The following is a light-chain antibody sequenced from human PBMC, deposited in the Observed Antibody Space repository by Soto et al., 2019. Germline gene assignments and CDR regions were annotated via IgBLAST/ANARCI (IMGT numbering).Light chain of an antibody. CDR3: SSYTSSRSDYV. CDR2: EVS. J-gene: IGLJ1*01. CDR1: RSDVGGYNY. V-gene: IGLV2-14*01. Sequence: QSALTQPASVSGSPGQSITISCTGTRSDVGGYNYVSWYQQHPGKAPKLMIYEVSNRPSGVSNRFSGSKSGNTASLTISGLQADDEADYYCSSYTSSRSDYVVVTGTKLTVL.